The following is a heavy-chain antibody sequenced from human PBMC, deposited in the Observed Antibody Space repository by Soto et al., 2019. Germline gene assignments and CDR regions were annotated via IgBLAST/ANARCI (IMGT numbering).Heavy chain of an antibody. J-gene: IGHJ4*02. CDR1: GYTFTTSG. V-gene: IGHV1-18*01. CDR2: INPYNGYT. Sequence: QVQLVQSGAEVKEPGASVKVSCKASGYTFTTSGISWVRQAPGQGLEWLAWINPYNGYTNYAREVQGRVTLTTDTSMSTAYMELRSLRSDHTAVYYCTREASHEADYWGQGTLVTVSS. CDR3: TREASHEADY.